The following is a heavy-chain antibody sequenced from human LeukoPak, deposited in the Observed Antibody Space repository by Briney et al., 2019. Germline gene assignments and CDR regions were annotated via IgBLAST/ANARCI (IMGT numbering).Heavy chain of an antibody. V-gene: IGHV3-15*01. J-gene: IGHJ5*02. Sequence: GGSLRLSCAASGFTFSNAWMSWVRQAPGKGLEWVGRIKSKTDGGTTDYAAPVKGRFTISRDDSKNTLYLQMNSLRTEDTAVYYCTTDPLGGNIVVVPAATIGTDWFDPWGQGTLVTVSS. D-gene: IGHD2-2*01. CDR1: GFTFSNAW. CDR3: TTDPLGGNIVVVPAATIGTDWFDP. CDR2: IKSKTDGGTT.